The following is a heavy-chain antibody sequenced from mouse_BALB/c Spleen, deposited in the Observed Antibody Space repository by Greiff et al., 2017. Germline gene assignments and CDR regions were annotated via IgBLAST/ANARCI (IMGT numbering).Heavy chain of an antibody. CDR1: GYSITSDYA. CDR3: ATSYYRYDGGSWFAY. D-gene: IGHD2-14*01. J-gene: IGHJ3*01. V-gene: IGHV3-2*02. CDR2: ISYSGST. Sequence: EVHLVESGPGLVKPSQSLSLTCTVTGYSITSDYAWNWIRQFPGNKLEWMGYISYSGSTSYNPSLKSRISITRDTSKNQFFLQLNSVTTEDTATYYCATSYYRYDGGSWFAYWGQGTLVTVSA.